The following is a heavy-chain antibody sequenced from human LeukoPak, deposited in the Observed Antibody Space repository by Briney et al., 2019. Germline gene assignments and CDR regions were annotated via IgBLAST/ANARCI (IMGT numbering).Heavy chain of an antibody. Sequence: GGSLRLSCAASGFTFSNYWMSWVRQAPGKGLEWVANIKQDGGETYYVDSVTGRFTISRDNAKNSLSLQMNSLRAEDTAVYYCAREGNRRSFDYWGQGTLVTVSS. V-gene: IGHV3-7*01. CDR3: AREGNRRSFDY. CDR1: GFTFSNYW. J-gene: IGHJ4*02. D-gene: IGHD2/OR15-2a*01. CDR2: IKQDGGET.